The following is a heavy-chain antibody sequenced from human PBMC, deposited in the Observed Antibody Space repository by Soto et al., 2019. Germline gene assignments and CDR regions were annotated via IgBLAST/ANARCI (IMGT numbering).Heavy chain of an antibody. D-gene: IGHD2-21*01. J-gene: IGHJ4*02. V-gene: IGHV3-66*01. CDR1: GITVITNY. CDR2: IYSDGST. Sequence: HPGGSLRLSCAASGITVITNYFSWVRQAPGQGLEWVSGIYSDGSTHYADSVKGRFTISRDNSKDTLYLQMNTLRAEDTGVYYCTRDPTTSIVTDYWGQGTVVTVSS. CDR3: TRDPTTSIVTDY.